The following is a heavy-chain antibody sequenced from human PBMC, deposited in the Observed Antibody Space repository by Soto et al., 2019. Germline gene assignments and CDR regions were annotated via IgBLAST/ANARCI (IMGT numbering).Heavy chain of an antibody. CDR2: IWYDGSNK. D-gene: IGHD2-2*01. J-gene: IGHJ6*01. CDR3: ARDLEDFLVVPASIFSAPHNFPVRAF. V-gene: IGHV3-33*01. CDR1: GFTFSSYG. Sequence: GGSLRLSCAASGFTFSSYGMHWVRQAPGKGLEWVAVIWYDGSNKYYADSVKGRFTISRDNSKNTLYLQMNSLRAEDTAVYYCARDLEDFLVVPASIFSAPHNFPVRAFGGQGTTVPVSS.